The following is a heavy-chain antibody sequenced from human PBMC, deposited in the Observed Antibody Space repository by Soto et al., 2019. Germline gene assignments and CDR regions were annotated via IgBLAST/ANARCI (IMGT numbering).Heavy chain of an antibody. CDR3: TTDVPKYDYVWGSYRYTAY. J-gene: IGHJ4*02. D-gene: IGHD3-16*02. V-gene: IGHV3-15*07. Sequence: GGSLRLSCAASGFTFSNAWMNWVRQAPGKGLEWVGRIKSKTDGGTTDYAAPVKGRFTISRDDSKNTLYLQMNSLKTEDTAVYYCTTDVPKYDYVWGSYRYTAYWGQGTLVTVSS. CDR1: GFTFSNAW. CDR2: IKSKTDGGTT.